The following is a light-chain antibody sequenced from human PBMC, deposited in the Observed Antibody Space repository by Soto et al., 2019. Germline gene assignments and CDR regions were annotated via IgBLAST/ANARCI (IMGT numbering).Light chain of an antibody. CDR2: DAS. V-gene: IGKV1-33*01. CDR3: QQYTRYPLT. J-gene: IGKJ3*01. CDR1: QNINNY. Sequence: DIQMTQSPSSLSASVGDRVTITCQASQNINNYLNWYQQKPGRAPKLLIYDASNLEAGVPSRFRGSGSGTDFTFTISRLQPEDIATYYCQQYTRYPLTFGPGTTVEIK.